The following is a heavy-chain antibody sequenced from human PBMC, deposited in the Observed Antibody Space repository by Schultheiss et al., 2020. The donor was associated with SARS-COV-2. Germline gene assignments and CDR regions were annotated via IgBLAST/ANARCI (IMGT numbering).Heavy chain of an antibody. CDR2: IYSGGST. J-gene: IGHJ3*02. V-gene: IGHV3-66*01. CDR1: GFTVSSNY. Sequence: GGSLRLSCAASGFTVSSNYMSWVRQAPGKGLEWVSVIYSGGSTYYADSVKGRFTISRDNSKNTLYLQMNSLRAEDTAVYYCARNFGGEQQLVGEVIAFDIWGQGTMVTVSS. CDR3: ARNFGGEQQLVGEVIAFDI. D-gene: IGHD6-13*01.